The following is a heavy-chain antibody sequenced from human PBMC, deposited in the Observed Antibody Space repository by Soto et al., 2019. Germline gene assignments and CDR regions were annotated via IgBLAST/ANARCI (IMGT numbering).Heavy chain of an antibody. Sequence: SAKDSCKVSGYTLTELSMHWVRQAPGKGLEWMGGFDHEDGETIYAQKFQGRVTMTDDTSTDTAYMELSSMGSEDTAVYYCATDYLGITGTTIVDYWGQGTLVTVSS. D-gene: IGHD1-7*01. CDR2: FDHEDGET. CDR3: ATDYLGITGTTIVDY. CDR1: GYTLTELS. J-gene: IGHJ4*02. V-gene: IGHV1-24*01.